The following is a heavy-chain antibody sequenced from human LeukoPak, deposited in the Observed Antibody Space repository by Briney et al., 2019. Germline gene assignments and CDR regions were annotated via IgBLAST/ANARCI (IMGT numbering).Heavy chain of an antibody. CDR2: INPKSGDL. D-gene: IGHD2-15*01. V-gene: IGHV1-2*02. J-gene: IGHJ6*03. CDR3: ARAAPAGYYDFMDV. Sequence: ASVKVSCKASGYTFSDYYIHWVRQAPGQGLEWMGWINPKSGDLNYAQKFQGGVTMTRDTSSKTVYVELSRLRSDDTAVYFCARAAPAGYYDFMDVWGKGTTVTVSS. CDR1: GYTFSDYY.